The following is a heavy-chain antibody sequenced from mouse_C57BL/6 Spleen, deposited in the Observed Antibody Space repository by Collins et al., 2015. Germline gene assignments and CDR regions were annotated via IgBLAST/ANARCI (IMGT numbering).Heavy chain of an antibody. D-gene: IGHD6-5*01. V-gene: IGHV9-3*02. CDR2: INAKIGKP. CDR1: GYTFTSCG. Sequence: QIQLVQSGPELKKPEETVKISCKVSGYTFTSCGMNWVKQTPGKGLKWMGWINAKIGKPTYAEEFKGRFAFSLETSATTAYLQINILKNEDTATYFCARGPMTHYAMDYWGQGTSVTVSS. CDR3: ARGPMTHYAMDY. J-gene: IGHJ4*01.